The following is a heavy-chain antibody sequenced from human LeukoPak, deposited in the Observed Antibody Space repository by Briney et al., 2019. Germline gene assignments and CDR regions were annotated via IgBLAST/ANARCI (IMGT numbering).Heavy chain of an antibody. Sequence: PGGSLRLSCGASGFTFKTYGMHWVRQAPGKGLEWLAVISYDEKNKYYADSVKGRFTISRDNAKNSLYLQMNSLRPEDTAVYYCTRARYSDYWGQGTLVTVSS. V-gene: IGHV3-30*03. CDR3: TRARYSDY. CDR1: GFTFKTYG. CDR2: ISYDEKNK. J-gene: IGHJ4*02. D-gene: IGHD1-26*01.